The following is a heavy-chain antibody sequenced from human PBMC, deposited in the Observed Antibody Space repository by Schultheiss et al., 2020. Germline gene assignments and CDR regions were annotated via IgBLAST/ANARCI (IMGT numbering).Heavy chain of an antibody. Sequence: ASVKVSCKASGYTFTGNYVHWVRQAPGQGLEWMGWINTNTGNPTYAQGFTGRFVFSLDTSVSTAYLQISSLKAEDTAVYYCARGEDFWSGSYYYMDVWGKGTTVTVSS. J-gene: IGHJ6*03. V-gene: IGHV7-4-1*02. CDR1: GYTFTGNY. CDR3: ARGEDFWSGSYYYMDV. CDR2: INTNTGNP. D-gene: IGHD3-3*01.